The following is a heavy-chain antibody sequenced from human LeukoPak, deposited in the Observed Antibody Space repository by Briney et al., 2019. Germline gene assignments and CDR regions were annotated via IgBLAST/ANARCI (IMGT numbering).Heavy chain of an antibody. V-gene: IGHV3-74*01. CDR2: INSDGSST. Sequence: GGSLRLSCAASGFTFSSCWMHWVRQAPGKGLVWVSRINSDGSSTSYADSVKGRFTISRDNSKNTLYLQMNSLRAEDTAVYYCARVPYYDSSGYYLDYWGQGTLVTVSS. J-gene: IGHJ4*02. CDR3: ARVPYYDSSGYYLDY. CDR1: GFTFSSCW. D-gene: IGHD3-22*01.